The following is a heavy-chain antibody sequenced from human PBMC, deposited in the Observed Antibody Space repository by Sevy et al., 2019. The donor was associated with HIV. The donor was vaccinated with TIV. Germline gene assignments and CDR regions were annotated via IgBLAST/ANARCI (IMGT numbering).Heavy chain of an antibody. CDR3: AKVLAVAGTGSPFDY. Sequence: GGSLRLSCAASGFTFSSYGMHWVRQAPGKGLEWVAVISYDGSNKYYADSVKGRFTISRDNSKNTLYLQMNSLRAEDTAVYYSAKVLAVAGTGSPFDYWGQGTLVTVSS. J-gene: IGHJ4*02. CDR1: GFTFSSYG. V-gene: IGHV3-30*18. CDR2: ISYDGSNK. D-gene: IGHD6-19*01.